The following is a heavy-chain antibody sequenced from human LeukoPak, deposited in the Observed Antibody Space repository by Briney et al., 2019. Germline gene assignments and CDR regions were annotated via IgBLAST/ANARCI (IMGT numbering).Heavy chain of an antibody. J-gene: IGHJ4*02. CDR1: GFTISNYG. D-gene: IGHD6-13*01. CDR2: IGVSASRT. Sequence: GGSLRLSCAASGFTISNYGMGWVRQAPGKGLEWVSGIGVSASRTNYADSVKGRFSISRGNPKNTLYLQMNSLTVDDTAVYYCAKETVADSDFDYWGQGTLVTVSS. CDR3: AKETVADSDFDY. V-gene: IGHV3-23*01.